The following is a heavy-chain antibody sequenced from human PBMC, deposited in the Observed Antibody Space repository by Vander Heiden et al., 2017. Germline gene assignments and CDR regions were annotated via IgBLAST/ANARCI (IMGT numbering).Heavy chain of an antibody. Sequence: EVQLVVSGGGLVQPGGCLRLSWAAPGFTFSSYGMSWVRQGQGKGMEWVGNIKHDGSEKNYVDSVQGRLTTSRDNAKNSLYLQMISLRADDTAVYYCARESYSSGWYALDAFDLWGQGTMVTVSS. CDR1: GFTFSSYG. CDR2: IKHDGSEK. V-gene: IGHV3-7*01. D-gene: IGHD6-19*01. CDR3: ARESYSSGWYALDAFDL. J-gene: IGHJ3*01.